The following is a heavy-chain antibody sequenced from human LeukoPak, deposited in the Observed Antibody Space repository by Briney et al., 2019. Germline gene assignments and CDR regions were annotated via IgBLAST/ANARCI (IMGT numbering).Heavy chain of an antibody. V-gene: IGHV3-23*01. CDR1: GFIFSNYA. CDR3: ATPPELCSSAWYGGFDF. Sequence: PGGSLRLSCAASGFIFSNYAMSWVRQAPGKGLECVLTITNSGGGTNYADSVKGRFTISRDNSKSTLFLQMNSLRAEDTAVYYCATPPELCSSAWYGGFDFWGQGTLITVSS. J-gene: IGHJ4*02. D-gene: IGHD6-19*01. CDR2: ITNSGGGT.